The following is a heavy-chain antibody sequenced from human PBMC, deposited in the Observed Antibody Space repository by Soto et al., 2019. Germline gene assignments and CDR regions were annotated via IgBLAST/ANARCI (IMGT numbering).Heavy chain of an antibody. Sequence: SQTLSLTCTVSGGSISSHYCSWIRQPPGKGLEWIGYIYYNVNTNYNPSLKSRVTISVDTSKNQFSLKLSSVTAADTAVYYCARTWGSTSDFWGRGTLVTSPQ. V-gene: IGHV4-59*11. D-gene: IGHD3-16*01. J-gene: IGHJ4*02. CDR3: ARTWGSTSDF. CDR1: GGSISSHY. CDR2: IYYNVNT.